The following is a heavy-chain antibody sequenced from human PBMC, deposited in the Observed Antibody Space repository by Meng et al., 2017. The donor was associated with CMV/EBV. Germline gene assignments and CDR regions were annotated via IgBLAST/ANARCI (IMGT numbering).Heavy chain of an antibody. V-gene: IGHV3-74*01. CDR2: IDEDGSRT. J-gene: IGHJ4*02. CDR3: VKESAAVGTYYFDY. CDR1: GFTFKTYW. Sequence: ASGFTFKTYWVNWVRQAPGKGLVWVSRIDEDGSRTNYAGSVKGRFSIFRDNARNTVYLQMNSLRVDDTAVYYCVKESAAVGTYYFDYWGQGTLVTVSS. D-gene: IGHD1-26*01.